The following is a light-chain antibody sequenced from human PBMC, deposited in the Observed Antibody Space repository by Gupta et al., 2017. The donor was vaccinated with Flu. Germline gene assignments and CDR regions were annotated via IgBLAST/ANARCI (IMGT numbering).Light chain of an antibody. Sequence: SYELTQPPSVSVAPGQTARMTCGGNNIGDKSVHWCQQRPGQAPVLVVSGDSDRPSGIPERFSGSNSGDTATLTITRVEAGDEADYYCQVWDASGDQWVFGGGTKLTVL. CDR1: NIGDKS. V-gene: IGLV3-21*02. J-gene: IGLJ3*02. CDR3: QVWDASGDQWV. CDR2: GDS.